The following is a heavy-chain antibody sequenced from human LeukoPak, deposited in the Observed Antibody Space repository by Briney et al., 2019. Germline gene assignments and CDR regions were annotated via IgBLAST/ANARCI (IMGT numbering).Heavy chain of an antibody. CDR1: GYTFTSYA. Sequence: GASVKVSCKASGYTFTSYAMHWVRQAPGQRLEWMGWINAGNGNTKYSQEFQGRVTITRDTSASTAYMELSSLRSEDMAVYYCARGRVRGVIITLGWFDPWGQGTLVTVSS. CDR3: ARGRVRGVIITLGWFDP. CDR2: INAGNGNT. J-gene: IGHJ5*02. D-gene: IGHD3-10*02. V-gene: IGHV1-3*03.